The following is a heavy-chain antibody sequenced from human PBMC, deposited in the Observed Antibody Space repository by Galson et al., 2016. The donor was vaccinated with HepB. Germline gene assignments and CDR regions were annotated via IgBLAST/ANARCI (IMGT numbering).Heavy chain of an antibody. V-gene: IGHV2-70*04. Sequence: PALVKPTQTLTLTCTFSGFSLSTSSVGVGWIRQPPGKALEWLARIDWDDGKFYNTSLQTKLTLSKDISKTQVVLTMTNMDPVDTATYYGARTTASYYSSSGTQNYYFDFWGQGTLVTVSS. CDR3: ARTTASYYSSSGTQNYYFDF. J-gene: IGHJ4*02. CDR1: GFSLSTSSVG. D-gene: IGHD3-10*01. CDR2: IDWDDGK.